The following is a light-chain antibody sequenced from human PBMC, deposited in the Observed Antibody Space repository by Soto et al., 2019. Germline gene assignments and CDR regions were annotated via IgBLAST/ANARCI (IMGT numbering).Light chain of an antibody. CDR2: AAS. V-gene: IGKV1-39*01. CDR1: QSISRS. CDR3: QQSNRTPYT. J-gene: IGKJ2*01. Sequence: DIQMTQSPSTLSASVGDRVTITCRASQSISRSLAWYQQKSGKAPKLLIYAASSLQSGVPSRFSGSGSGTDFTLTISSLQPEDFATYYCQQSNRTPYTFGQGTKLEIK.